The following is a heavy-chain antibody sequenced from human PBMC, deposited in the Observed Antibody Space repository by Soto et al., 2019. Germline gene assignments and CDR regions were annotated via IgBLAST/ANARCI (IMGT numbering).Heavy chain of an antibody. J-gene: IGHJ4*02. CDR3: AKTRAGATTVDH. V-gene: IGHV3-48*04. Sequence: GGSLRLSCAASGFTFSSYSMNWVRQAPGKGLEWVSYIRHSRSTKYYADAVKGRFTISRDNAKNSLTLQMDSLRAEDTAVYYCAKTRAGATTVDHWGRGTLVTVSS. D-gene: IGHD1-26*01. CDR1: GFTFSSYS. CDR2: IRHSRSTK.